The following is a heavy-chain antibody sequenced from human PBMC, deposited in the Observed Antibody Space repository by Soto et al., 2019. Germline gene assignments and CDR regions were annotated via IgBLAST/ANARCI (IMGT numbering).Heavy chain of an antibody. CDR1: GVSISSGDYY. J-gene: IGHJ5*02. CDR3: ARERPDGARLDP. D-gene: IGHD6-6*01. CDR2: IYYSGST. Sequence: PSETLSLTCTVSGVSISSGDYYWSWIRQPPGKGLEWIGYIYYSGSTYYNPSLKSRVTISVDTSKNQFSLKLSSVTAADPAVYYCARERPDGARLDPWGQGTLVTVSS. V-gene: IGHV4-30-4*01.